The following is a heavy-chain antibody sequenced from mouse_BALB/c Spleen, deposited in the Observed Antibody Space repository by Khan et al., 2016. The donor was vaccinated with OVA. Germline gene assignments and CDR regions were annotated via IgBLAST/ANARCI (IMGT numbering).Heavy chain of an antibody. CDR1: GYIFTDYY. CDR3: ARGNYYGSTSWFGY. V-gene: IGHV1-84*02. D-gene: IGHD1-1*01. CDR2: IYPGRGNT. Sequence: QVRLQQSGPELVKSGASVKISCKASGYIFTDYYMNWVKQKPGQGLDWIGWIYPGRGNTNYNEKFKGKATLTVDTSSTTAYIHLTSLTSEDTAVYFCARGNYYGSTSWFGYWGQGTLVTVST. J-gene: IGHJ3*01.